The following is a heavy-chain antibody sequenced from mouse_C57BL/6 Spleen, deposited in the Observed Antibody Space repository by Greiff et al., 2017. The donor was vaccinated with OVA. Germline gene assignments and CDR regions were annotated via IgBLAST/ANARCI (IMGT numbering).Heavy chain of an antibody. Sequence: QVQLKESGAELVRPGASVTLSCKASGYTFTDYEMHWVKQTPVHGLEWIGAIDPETGGTAYNQKFKGKAILTADKSSSTAYMELRSLTSEDSAVYYCTRNYDGYYKAMDYWGQGTSVTVSS. CDR1: GYTFTDYE. CDR2: IDPETGGT. J-gene: IGHJ4*01. V-gene: IGHV1-15*01. CDR3: TRNYDGYYKAMDY. D-gene: IGHD2-3*01.